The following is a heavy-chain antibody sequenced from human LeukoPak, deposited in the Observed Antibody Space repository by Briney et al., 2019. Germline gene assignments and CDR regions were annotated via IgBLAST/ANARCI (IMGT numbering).Heavy chain of an antibody. V-gene: IGHV4-59*01. J-gene: IGHJ6*02. CDR2: IYYSGST. CDR1: GGSISAYY. CDR3: ARLPGNEYYYYGMDV. Sequence: PSETLSLTCTVSGGSISAYYWSWIRQPPGKGLEWIGYIYYSGSTNYNPSLKSRVTISGDTSKNQFSLKLSSVTAADTAVYYCARLPGNEYYYYGMDVWGQGTTVTVSS. D-gene: IGHD2-2*01.